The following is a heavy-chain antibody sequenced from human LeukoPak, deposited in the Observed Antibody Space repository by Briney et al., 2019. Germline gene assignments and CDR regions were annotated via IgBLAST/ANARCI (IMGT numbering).Heavy chain of an antibody. Sequence: ASVKVSCKPSGYTFTSYAISWVRQAPGQGLEWMGWISTYSGNTNYAQKLQGRITMTIETSTSTAYMEPRTLRSDDTAVYYCARGGSRVVTYGNFDYWGQGTLVTVSS. CDR3: ARGGSRVVTYGNFDY. V-gene: IGHV1-18*01. J-gene: IGHJ4*02. CDR1: GYTFTSYA. D-gene: IGHD2-21*02. CDR2: ISTYSGNT.